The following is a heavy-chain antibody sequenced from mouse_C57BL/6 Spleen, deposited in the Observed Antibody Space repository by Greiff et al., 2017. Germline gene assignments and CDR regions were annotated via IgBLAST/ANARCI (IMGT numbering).Heavy chain of an antibody. J-gene: IGHJ2*01. CDR2: IHPKSGST. CDR1: GYTFTRYW. D-gene: IGHD1-1*01. Sequence: VQLQQPGAALVKPGASVKLSCKASGYTFTRYWMHWVKQRPGQGLEWIGMIHPKSGSTNYNEKFKRKATLTVDKSSSTAYMQRSSLTSEDSAVYYCARRGITPVVAGYWGQGTTLTVSS. V-gene: IGHV1-64*01. CDR3: ARRGITPVVAGY.